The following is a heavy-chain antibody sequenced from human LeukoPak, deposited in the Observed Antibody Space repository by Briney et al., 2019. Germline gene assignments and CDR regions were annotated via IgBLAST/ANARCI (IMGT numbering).Heavy chain of an antibody. CDR2: IYASGST. Sequence: SETLSLTCTVSGDSFSLYYWSWIRQPAGKGLEWIGHIYASGSTNYNPSLKSRVTMSVDTSKNQFSLKLSSVTAADTAVYYCARRTFGGVIKYWGQGTLVTVSS. V-gene: IGHV4-4*07. J-gene: IGHJ4*02. CDR3: ARRTFGGVIKY. D-gene: IGHD3-16*02. CDR1: GDSFSLYY.